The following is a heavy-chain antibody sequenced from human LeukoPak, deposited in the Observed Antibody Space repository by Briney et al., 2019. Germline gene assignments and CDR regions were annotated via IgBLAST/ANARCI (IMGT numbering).Heavy chain of an antibody. CDR3: AKSHAPGYCSSTSCFNSFDY. J-gene: IGHJ4*02. D-gene: IGHD2-2*01. Sequence: GGSLRLSCAASGFTFDDYAMHWVRQAPGKGLEWVSLISWDGGSTYYADSVKGRFTISRDNSKNSLYLQMNSLRAEDTALYYCAKSHAPGYCSSTSCFNSFDYWGQGTLVTVSS. CDR1: GFTFDDYA. CDR2: ISWDGGST. V-gene: IGHV3-43D*03.